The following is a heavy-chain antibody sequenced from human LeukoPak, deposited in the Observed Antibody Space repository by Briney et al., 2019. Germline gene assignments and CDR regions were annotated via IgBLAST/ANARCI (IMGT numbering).Heavy chain of an antibody. Sequence: GGSLRLSCAASGFTFSSYSMNWVRQAPGKGLEWVSSISSSSSYIYYADSVKGRFTISRDNAKNSLYLQMNSLRAEDTAVYYCARVCPTMIVVAVGFDAFDIWGQGTMVTVSS. CDR1: GFTFSSYS. CDR3: ARVCPTMIVVAVGFDAFDI. D-gene: IGHD3-22*01. J-gene: IGHJ3*02. CDR2: ISSSSSYI. V-gene: IGHV3-21*01.